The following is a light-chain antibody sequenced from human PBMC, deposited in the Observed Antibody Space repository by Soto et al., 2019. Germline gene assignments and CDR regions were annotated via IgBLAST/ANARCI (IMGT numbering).Light chain of an antibody. J-gene: IGKJ1*01. Sequence: DLPMTQSPSSLSASVGDRVTITCRASQSISSYLNWFQQKPGKAPKLLIYAASSLQSGVPSRFSGSGSGTDFTLTISSLQPEDFATYYCQQSYSGPRTFGQGTKVEIK. CDR1: QSISSY. CDR2: AAS. CDR3: QQSYSGPRT. V-gene: IGKV1-39*01.